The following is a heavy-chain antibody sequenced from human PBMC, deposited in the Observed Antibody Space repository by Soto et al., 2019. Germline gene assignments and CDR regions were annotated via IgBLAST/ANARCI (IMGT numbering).Heavy chain of an antibody. CDR2: ISGSGCST. V-gene: IGHV3-23*01. J-gene: IGHJ4*02. CDR1: GFTFRGHG. CDR3: ATAPTVIPD. Sequence: GGYLRLSYADSGFTFRGHGLRWVRQAPGKGLEWASAISGSGCSTYYAGSVKGRFTISRDNSKTTLYLQMNSLRAGDTAVYYRATAPTVIPDWGQGTLVTLSS. D-gene: IGHD4-17*01.